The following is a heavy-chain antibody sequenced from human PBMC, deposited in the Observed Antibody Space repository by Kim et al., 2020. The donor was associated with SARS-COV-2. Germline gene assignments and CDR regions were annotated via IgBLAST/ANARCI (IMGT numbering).Heavy chain of an antibody. J-gene: IGHJ1*01. V-gene: IGHV3-74*01. CDR2: GSNT. CDR3: TKDSAGLEN. Sequence: GSNTTYANSVKGRFSIPRDNEENMVYLQLNSLQAEDTGVFYCTKDSAGLENWGQGTLVTVSS.